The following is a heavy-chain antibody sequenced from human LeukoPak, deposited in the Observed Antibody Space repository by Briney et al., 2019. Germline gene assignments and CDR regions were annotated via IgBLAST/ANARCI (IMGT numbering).Heavy chain of an antibody. D-gene: IGHD6-19*01. Sequence: GGSVRLSCSASGFTFSTYAMHWVRQAPGKGLEYVSYVSSNVYSTHYADSVKGRFAISRDNSKNTLYLQMSSLRTEDTAVYYCVKDSKSSGWYVPPNFDYWGQGTLVTVSS. CDR1: GFTFSTYA. V-gene: IGHV3-64D*09. J-gene: IGHJ4*02. CDR2: VSSNVYST. CDR3: VKDSKSSGWYVPPNFDY.